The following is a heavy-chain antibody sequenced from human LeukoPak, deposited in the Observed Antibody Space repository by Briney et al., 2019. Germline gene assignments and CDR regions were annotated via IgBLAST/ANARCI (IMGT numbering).Heavy chain of an antibody. V-gene: IGHV4-61*08. CDR1: GGSISSGGYS. J-gene: IGHJ3*02. Sequence: PSETLSLTCAVSGGSISSGGYSWSWIRQPPGQGLEWIGYIYYSGSTNYNPSLKSRVTISVDTSKNQFSLKLSSVTAADTAVYYCARDSGYGAFDIWGQGTMVTVSS. CDR3: ARDSGYGAFDI. CDR2: IYYSGST. D-gene: IGHD6-13*01.